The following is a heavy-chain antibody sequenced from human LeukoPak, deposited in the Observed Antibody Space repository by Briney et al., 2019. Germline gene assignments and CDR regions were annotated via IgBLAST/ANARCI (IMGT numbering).Heavy chain of an antibody. CDR2: IYYSGST. CDR3: ARMGNPATVTADY. CDR1: GGSISSYC. D-gene: IGHD4-17*01. Sequence: SETLSLTCTVSGGSISSYCWSWIRQPPGKGLEWIGYIYYSGSTNYNPSLKSRVTISVDTSKNQFSLKLSSVTAADTAVYYCARMGNPATVTADYWGQGTLVTVSS. V-gene: IGHV4-59*08. J-gene: IGHJ4*02.